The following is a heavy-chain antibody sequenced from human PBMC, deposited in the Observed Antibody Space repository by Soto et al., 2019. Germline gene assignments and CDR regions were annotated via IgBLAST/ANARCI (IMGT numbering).Heavy chain of an antibody. CDR1: GGSFSGYY. CDR2: INHSGST. V-gene: IGHV4-34*01. D-gene: IGHD3-10*01. Sequence: SETLSLTCAVYGGSFSGYYWSWIRQPPGKGLEWIGEINHSGSTNYNPSLKSRVTISVDTSKNQFSLKLSSVTAADTAVYYCARGSKIWFGEIGAFDICGQGTMVTVSS. CDR3: ARGSKIWFGEIGAFDI. J-gene: IGHJ3*02.